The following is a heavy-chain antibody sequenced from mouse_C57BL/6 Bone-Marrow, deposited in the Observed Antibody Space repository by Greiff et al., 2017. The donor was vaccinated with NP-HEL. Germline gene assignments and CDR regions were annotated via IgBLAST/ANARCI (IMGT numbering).Heavy chain of an antibody. Sequence: QVQLQQPGAELVKPGASVKMSCKASGYTFTSYWITWVKQRPGQGLEWIGDIYPGSGSTNYNEKFKSKATLTVDKSSSTAYMQLSSLTSEDTAVXYCARWIFYDGYYEFAYWGQGTLVTVSA. CDR3: ARWIFYDGYYEFAY. D-gene: IGHD2-3*01. CDR1: GYTFTSYW. V-gene: IGHV1-55*01. J-gene: IGHJ3*01. CDR2: IYPGSGST.